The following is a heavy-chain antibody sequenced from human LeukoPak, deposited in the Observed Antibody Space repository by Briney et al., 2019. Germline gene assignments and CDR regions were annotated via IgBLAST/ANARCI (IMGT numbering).Heavy chain of an antibody. CDR1: GFTGSSNY. V-gene: IGHV3-66*01. D-gene: IGHD4-17*01. CDR2: SDSAGNT. Sequence: GVSLRLLCTASGFTGSSNYMRWVRRAPGGGLMGVSGSDSAGNTDYADCVNGSFTITSNNSKNMLYLQMNGLRAEDYAVYYGAGGGYGDFLYFDYWGQGTLVTVSS. J-gene: IGHJ4*02. CDR3: AGGGYGDFLYFDY.